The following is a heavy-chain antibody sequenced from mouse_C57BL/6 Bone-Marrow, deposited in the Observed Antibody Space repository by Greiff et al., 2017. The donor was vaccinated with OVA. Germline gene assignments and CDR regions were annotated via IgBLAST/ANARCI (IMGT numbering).Heavy chain of an antibody. Sequence: EVKVVESEGGLVQPGRSMKLSCTASGFTFSDYYMALVRQVPEKGLEWVANINYDGSSTYYLDSLKSRFIISRDNAKNILYLQMSSLKSEDTATYYCAREGSSHGYFDVWGTGTTVTVSS. CDR2: INYDGSST. D-gene: IGHD1-1*01. J-gene: IGHJ1*03. CDR1: GFTFSDYY. CDR3: AREGSSHGYFDV. V-gene: IGHV5-16*01.